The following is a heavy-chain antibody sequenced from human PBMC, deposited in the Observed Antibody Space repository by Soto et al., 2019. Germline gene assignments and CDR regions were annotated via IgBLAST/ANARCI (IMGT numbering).Heavy chain of an antibody. D-gene: IGHD3-16*02. CDR3: ARITILHLGELSFDY. Sequence: QVTLKESGPVLVKPTETLTLTCTVSGFSLSNARMGVSWIRQPPGKALEWLAHIFSNDEKSYSTSLKSRLTISKDTSKSQVVLTMTKMDPVDTATYYCARITILHLGELSFDYWGQGTLVTVSS. V-gene: IGHV2-26*01. CDR2: IFSNDEK. J-gene: IGHJ4*02. CDR1: GFSLSNARMG.